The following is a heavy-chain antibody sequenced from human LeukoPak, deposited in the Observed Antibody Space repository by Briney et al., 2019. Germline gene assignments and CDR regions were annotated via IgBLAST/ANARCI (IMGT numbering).Heavy chain of an antibody. D-gene: IGHD1-26*01. CDR2: IRYDGSNK. V-gene: IGHV3-30*02. CDR3: ARDYSGSYYRPFDY. Sequence: PGGSLRLSCAASGFTFSSYGMHWVRQAPGKGLEWVAFIRYDGSNKYYADSVKGRFTISRDNSKNTPYLQMNNLRAEDTAVYYCARDYSGSYYRPFDYWGQGTLVTVSS. CDR1: GFTFSSYG. J-gene: IGHJ4*02.